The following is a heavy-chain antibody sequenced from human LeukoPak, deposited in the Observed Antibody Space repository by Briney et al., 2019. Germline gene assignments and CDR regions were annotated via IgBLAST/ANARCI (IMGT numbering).Heavy chain of an antibody. CDR3: AKDAFGEYYYMDV. CDR1: GFTFSSYG. J-gene: IGHJ6*03. Sequence: PGGSLRLSCAASGFTFSSYGMHWVRQAPGKGLEWVAVISYDGSNKYYADSVKGRFTISRDNSKNTLYLQINSLRAEDTAVYYCAKDAFGEYYYMDVWGKGTTVTVSS. CDR2: ISYDGSNK. D-gene: IGHD3-10*01. V-gene: IGHV3-30*18.